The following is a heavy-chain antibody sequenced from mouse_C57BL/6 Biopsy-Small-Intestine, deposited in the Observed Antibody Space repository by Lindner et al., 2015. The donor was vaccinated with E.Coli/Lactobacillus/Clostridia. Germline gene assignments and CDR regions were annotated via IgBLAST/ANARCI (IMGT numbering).Heavy chain of an antibody. D-gene: IGHD2-2*01. J-gene: IGHJ2*01. CDR2: IDPSTGGT. V-gene: IGHV1-42*01. Sequence: VQLQESGPELVKPGVSVKISCKASGCSFTDYYMNWVKQSPEKSLEWIGEIDPSTGGTTYNQKFKVKATLTVDKSSSTAYMQLKSLTSEDSAVYYCAYGYDGVYYFDYWGQGTTLTISS. CDR3: AYGYDGVYYFDY. CDR1: GCSFTDYY.